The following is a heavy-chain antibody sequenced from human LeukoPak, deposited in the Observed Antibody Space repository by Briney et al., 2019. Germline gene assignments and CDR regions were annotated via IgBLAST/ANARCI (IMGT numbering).Heavy chain of an antibody. CDR1: GFTFSSYW. Sequence: GGSLRLSCAASGFTFSSYWMSWVRQAPGKGLEWVANINLDGREKYYVDSVKGRFTISRDNAKNSLYLQMNSLRAVDTAVYYCARSPRYYFDYWGQGTLVTVSS. CDR2: INLDGREK. CDR3: ARSPRYYFDY. V-gene: IGHV3-7*03. J-gene: IGHJ4*02.